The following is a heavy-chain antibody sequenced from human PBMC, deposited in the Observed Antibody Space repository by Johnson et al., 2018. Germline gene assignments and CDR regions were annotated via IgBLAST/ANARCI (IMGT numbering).Heavy chain of an antibody. CDR1: GFTFSSYG. D-gene: IGHD6-19*01. V-gene: IGHV3-30*03. Sequence: VQLVETGGGVVQPGRSLRLSCAASGFTFSSYGIHWVRQAPGKGLEWVAVISYDGSNKYYADSVKGRFTISRDNSMNTLYLQMNSRRSEDTAVYYCARRGTVAVFDYWGQGTLVTVSS. CDR2: ISYDGSNK. CDR3: ARRGTVAVFDY. J-gene: IGHJ4*02.